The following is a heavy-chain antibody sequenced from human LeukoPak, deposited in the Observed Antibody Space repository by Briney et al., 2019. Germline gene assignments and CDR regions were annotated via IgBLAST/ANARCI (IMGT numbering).Heavy chain of an antibody. CDR1: GGSISSHY. Sequence: PSETPSLTCTVSGGSISSHYWSWIRQPPGKGLEWIGYIYYSGSTKYNPSLKSRVTISVDMSKNQFSLKLSSVTAADTAVYYCARAVSGYYYAFDYWGQGTLVTVSS. CDR3: ARAVSGYYYAFDY. CDR2: IYYSGST. J-gene: IGHJ4*02. D-gene: IGHD3-22*01. V-gene: IGHV4-59*11.